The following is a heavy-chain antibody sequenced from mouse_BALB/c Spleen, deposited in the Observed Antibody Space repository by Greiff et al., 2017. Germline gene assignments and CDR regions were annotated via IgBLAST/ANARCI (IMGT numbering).Heavy chain of an antibody. V-gene: IGHV2-9*02. J-gene: IGHJ1*01. D-gene: IGHD2-3*01. CDR2: IWAGGST. CDR3: AAPRNDGYPRGYFDV. CDR1: GFSLTSYG. Sequence: QVQLKESGPGLVAPSQSLSITCTVSGFSLTSYGVHWVRQPPGKGLEWLGVIWAGGSTNYNSALMSRLSISKDNSKSQVFLKMNSLQTDDTAMYYCAAPRNDGYPRGYFDVWGAGTTVTVSS.